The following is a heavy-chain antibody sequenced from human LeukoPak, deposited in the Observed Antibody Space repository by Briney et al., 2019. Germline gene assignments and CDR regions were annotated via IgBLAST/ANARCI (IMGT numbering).Heavy chain of an antibody. D-gene: IGHD2-2*01. CDR1: GFTFSSYW. Sequence: GGSLRLSCAASGFTFSSYWMSWVRQAPGKGLEWVANIKKDGSEKFYVESVKGRFTISRDNSKNTLYLQMNSLRAEDTAVYYCARDSLPLGCSSTSRFNWFDPWGQGTLVTVSS. J-gene: IGHJ5*02. CDR2: IKKDGSEK. CDR3: ARDSLPLGCSSTSRFNWFDP. V-gene: IGHV3-7*01.